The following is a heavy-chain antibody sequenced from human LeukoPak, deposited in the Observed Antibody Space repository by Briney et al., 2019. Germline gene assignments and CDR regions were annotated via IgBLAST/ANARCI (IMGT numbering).Heavy chain of an antibody. J-gene: IGHJ4*02. V-gene: IGHV2-5*02. CDR3: AHRQHYYGSWNEGYFDS. CDR2: PYWDDDN. CDR1: GFSLPTRGVG. D-gene: IGHD1-1*01. Sequence: SGPTLVNPTQTLTLTCTFSGFSLPTRGVGVGWIRQPPGKALEWLAFPYWDDDNRYSPSLKNRVTVSKDTSKNQVVLTMTNMDPVDTATYYCAHRQHYYGSWNEGYFDSWGQGTLVTVSS.